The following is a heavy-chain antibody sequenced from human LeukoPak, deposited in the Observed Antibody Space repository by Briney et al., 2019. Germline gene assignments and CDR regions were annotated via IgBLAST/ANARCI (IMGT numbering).Heavy chain of an antibody. Sequence: GGSLRLSCAASGFTFSSYSMNWVRQAPGKGLEWVSSISSSSSYIYYADSVKGRFTISRDYAKNSLYLQMNSLRAEDTAVYYCAREGNDDDAFDYWGQGTLVTVSS. CDR1: GFTFSSYS. V-gene: IGHV3-21*01. D-gene: IGHD1-1*01. CDR2: ISSSSSYI. CDR3: AREGNDDDAFDY. J-gene: IGHJ4*02.